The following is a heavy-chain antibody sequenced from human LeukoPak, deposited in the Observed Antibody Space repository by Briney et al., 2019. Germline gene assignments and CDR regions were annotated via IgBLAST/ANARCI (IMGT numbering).Heavy chain of an antibody. J-gene: IGHJ6*03. V-gene: IGHV4-39*07. CDR1: GGSISSSSYY. D-gene: IGHD3-22*01. CDR2: IYYTGST. Sequence: SETLSLTCTVSGGSISSSSYYWGWIRQPPGKGLEWIGCIYYTGSTNYNPSLKSRVTISVDTSKNQFSLKLSSVTAADTAVYYCARDRSGYYYDSSGRGVYYYYMDVWGKGTTVTISS. CDR3: ARDRSGYYYDSSGRGVYYYYMDV.